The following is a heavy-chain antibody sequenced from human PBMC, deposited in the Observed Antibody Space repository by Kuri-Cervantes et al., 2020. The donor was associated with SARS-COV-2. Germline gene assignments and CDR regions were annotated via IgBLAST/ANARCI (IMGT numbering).Heavy chain of an antibody. D-gene: IGHD3-9*01. J-gene: IGHJ4*02. CDR1: GFTFSNAW. CDR3: TTDWGVYDILTGLRYYFDY. CDR2: IKQDGSEK. Sequence: GESLKISCAASGFTFSNAWMSWVRQAPGKGLEWVANIKQDGSEKCYVDSVKGRFTISRDNAKNSLYLQMNSLRAEDTAVYYCTTDWGVYDILTGLRYYFDYWGQGTLVTVSS. V-gene: IGHV3-7*03.